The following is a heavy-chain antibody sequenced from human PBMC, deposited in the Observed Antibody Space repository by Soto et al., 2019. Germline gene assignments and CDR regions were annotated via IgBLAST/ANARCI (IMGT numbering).Heavy chain of an antibody. D-gene: IGHD2-15*01. J-gene: IGHJ5*02. Sequence: SETLSLTCTVSDYSINSDSNLWGWIRQPPGKGLEWIGYIHSGGSSYYNPSLKSRVTMSVDTAKNQFSLKLTSVTAVDTAVYYCARAAPWFDPWGQGTLVTVS. CDR2: IHSGGSS. V-gene: IGHV4-28*03. CDR3: ARAAPWFDP. CDR1: DYSINSDSNL.